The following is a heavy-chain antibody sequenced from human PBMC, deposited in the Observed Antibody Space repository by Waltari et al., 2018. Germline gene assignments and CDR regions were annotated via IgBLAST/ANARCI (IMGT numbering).Heavy chain of an antibody. CDR3: ASQRRRYYYDSSGYSTTDAFDI. J-gene: IGHJ3*02. D-gene: IGHD3-22*01. V-gene: IGHV4-39*01. CDR1: GGSISSSSYY. Sequence: QLQLQESGPGLVKPSETLSLTCTVSGGSISSSSYYWGWIRQPPGKGLEWIGSIYYSGSTYYNPPLKSRVTISVDTSKNQFSLKLSSVTAADTAVYYCASQRRRYYYDSSGYSTTDAFDIWGQGTMVTVSS. CDR2: IYYSGST.